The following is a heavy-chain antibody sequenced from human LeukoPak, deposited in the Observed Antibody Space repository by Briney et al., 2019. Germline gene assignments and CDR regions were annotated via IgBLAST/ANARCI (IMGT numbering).Heavy chain of an antibody. CDR3: ARRRERRRTDRFDYFDY. J-gene: IGHJ4*02. CDR1: GGSINNGGYY. V-gene: IGHV4-31*03. CDR2: IYYSGSS. D-gene: IGHD1-26*01. Sequence: PSETLSLTCTVSGGSINNGGYYWSWIRQHPGKGLEWTGYIYYSGSSYYNPSLRSRVTISVDTSKNHFSLKLSSVTAADTAVYYCARRRERRRTDRFDYFDYWGQGALVAVSS.